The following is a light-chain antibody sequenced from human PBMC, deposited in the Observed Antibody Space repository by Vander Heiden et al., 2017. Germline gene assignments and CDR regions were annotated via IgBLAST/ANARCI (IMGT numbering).Light chain of an antibody. CDR1: QSISSW. CDR3: QQENSYPLT. Sequence: DIQMTQSPSTLSASIGDRVNITCRASQSISSWLAWYQQKPGKAPKLLIYDASSLESGVPSRFSGSGSGTEFTLTISSLQPDDFATYYCQQENSYPLTFGGGTKVEIK. J-gene: IGKJ4*01. CDR2: DAS. V-gene: IGKV1-5*01.